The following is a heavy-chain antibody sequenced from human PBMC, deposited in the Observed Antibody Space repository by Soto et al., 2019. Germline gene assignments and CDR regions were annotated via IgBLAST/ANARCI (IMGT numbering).Heavy chain of an antibody. CDR1: GGSVSSGSYY. J-gene: IGHJ6*02. D-gene: IGHD2-2*01. Sequence: QVQLQESGPGLVKPSETLSLTCNVSGGSVSSGSYYWSWIRHPPGNGLEWIGDIYYSGSTNYNPSLKSRVTISVDTSKNQFSLKLSSVTAADTAVYYCASSIVLVPDPYYYYCMDVWGQGTTVTVSS. V-gene: IGHV4-61*01. CDR2: IYYSGST. CDR3: ASSIVLVPDPYYYYCMDV.